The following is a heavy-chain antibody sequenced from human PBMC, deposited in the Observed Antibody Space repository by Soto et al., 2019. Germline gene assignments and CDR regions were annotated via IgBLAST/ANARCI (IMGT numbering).Heavy chain of an antibody. CDR1: GFTFTSSA. CDR3: ARERPGTTGTTGLDP. Sequence: VKVSCKASGFTFTSSAVQWVRQARGQRLEWIGWIGVGSGNRHYAQKFQGRVTMTRDTSTSTVYMELSSLRSEDTAVYYCARERPGTTGTTGLDPWGQGTLVTVSS. J-gene: IGHJ5*02. D-gene: IGHD1-1*01. V-gene: IGHV1-58*01. CDR2: IGVGSGNR.